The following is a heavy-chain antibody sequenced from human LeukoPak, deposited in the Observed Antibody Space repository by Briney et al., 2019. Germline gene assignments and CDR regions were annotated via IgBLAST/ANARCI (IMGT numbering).Heavy chain of an antibody. CDR3: ARTGLYGDWNPYYYYGMDV. CDR1: GFTFSSYG. Sequence: GGSLRLSCAASGFTFSSYGMHWVRQAPGKGLEWVAVIWYDGSNKYYADSVKGRFTISRDNSKNTLYLQMNSLRAKDTAVYYCARTGLYGDWNPYYYYGMDVWGQGTTVTVSS. D-gene: IGHD4-17*01. J-gene: IGHJ6*02. V-gene: IGHV3-33*01. CDR2: IWYDGSNK.